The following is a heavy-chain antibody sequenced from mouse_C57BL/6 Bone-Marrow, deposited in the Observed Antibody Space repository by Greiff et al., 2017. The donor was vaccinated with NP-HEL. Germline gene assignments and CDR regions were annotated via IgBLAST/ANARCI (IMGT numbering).Heavy chain of an antibody. CDR3: ARGYYGSSYETWFAY. Sequence: EVKVEESGPGLVKPSQSLSLTCSVTGYSITSGYYWNWIRQFPGNKLEWMGYISYDGSNNYNPSLKNRISITRDTSKNQFFLKLNSVTTEDTATYYCARGYYGSSYETWFAYWGQGTLVTVSA. J-gene: IGHJ3*01. CDR1: GYSITSGYY. CDR2: ISYDGSN. V-gene: IGHV3-6*01. D-gene: IGHD1-1*01.